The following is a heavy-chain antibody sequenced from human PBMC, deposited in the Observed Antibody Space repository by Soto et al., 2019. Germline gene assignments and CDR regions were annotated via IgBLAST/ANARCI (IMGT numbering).Heavy chain of an antibody. V-gene: IGHV3-7*01. D-gene: IGHD1-20*01. CDR3: ARVSLHNWNAQWAASTENYYYHGMDV. Sequence: GGSLRLSCAASGFTFSSYWMSWVRQAPGKGLEWVANIKQDGSEKYYVDSVKGRFTISRDNAKNSLYLQMNSLRAEDTAVYYCARVSLHNWNAQWAASTENYYYHGMDVWGQGTTVTVSS. J-gene: IGHJ6*02. CDR1: GFTFSSYW. CDR2: IKQDGSEK.